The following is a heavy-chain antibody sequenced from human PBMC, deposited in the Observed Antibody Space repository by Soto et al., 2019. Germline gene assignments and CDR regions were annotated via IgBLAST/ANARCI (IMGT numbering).Heavy chain of an antibody. CDR3: ARADYGDYLGFDSVPDAFDI. D-gene: IGHD4-17*01. CDR2: IYYSGST. CDR1: GGSISSGGYY. J-gene: IGHJ3*02. Sequence: SEPLSLTCTVSGGSISSGGYYWSWIRQHPGKGLEWIGYIYYSGSTYYNPSLKSRVTISVDTSKNQFSLKLSSVTAADTAVYYCARADYGDYLGFDSVPDAFDIWGQGTMVTVSS. V-gene: IGHV4-31*03.